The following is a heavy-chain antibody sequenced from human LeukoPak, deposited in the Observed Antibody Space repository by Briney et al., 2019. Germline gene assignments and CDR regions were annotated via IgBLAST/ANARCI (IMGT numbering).Heavy chain of an antibody. D-gene: IGHD3-22*01. CDR2: ISSNGSTI. J-gene: IGHJ5*02. CDR3: ARLSRFSSGTQS. CDR1: GFTFSSYE. Sequence: SGGSLRLSCAASGFTFSSYEMNWVRQAPGKGLEWVSYISSNGSTIYYADSVKGRFTISRDNAKNSLYLQMNSLRAEDTAVYYCARLSRFSSGTQSWGQGTLVTVSS. V-gene: IGHV3-48*03.